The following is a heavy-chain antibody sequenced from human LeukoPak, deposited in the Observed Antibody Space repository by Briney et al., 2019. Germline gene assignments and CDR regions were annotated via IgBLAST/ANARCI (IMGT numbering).Heavy chain of an antibody. D-gene: IGHD3-3*01. CDR3: ASGIGVGDSFDI. J-gene: IGHJ3*02. CDR2: INSDARNT. Sequence: PGGSLRLSCAAFGFTFSSYWMYWVRQAPGKGLVWVSRINSDARNTNYADSVQGRFTISRDNAKNTLYLQMNSLRVEDTAVYYCASGIGVGDSFDIWGQGTMVTVSS. V-gene: IGHV3-74*01. CDR1: GFTFSSYW.